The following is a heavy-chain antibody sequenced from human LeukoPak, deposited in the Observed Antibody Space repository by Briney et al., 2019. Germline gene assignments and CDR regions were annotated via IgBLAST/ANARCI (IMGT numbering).Heavy chain of an antibody. Sequence: ASVKVSCKTSGYTFTNYGISWLRQPPGLGLEWMGWISAYNGNTNYAQKVQGRVTMTTDTSTSTAYMELRSLRFDDTAVYYCARDQSVRLLQTSSTYFKHVFAIWGQGSMVTVSS. J-gene: IGHJ3*02. V-gene: IGHV1-18*01. CDR2: ISAYNGNT. D-gene: IGHD6-13*01. CDR1: GYTFTNYG. CDR3: ARDQSVRLLQTSSTYFKHVFAI.